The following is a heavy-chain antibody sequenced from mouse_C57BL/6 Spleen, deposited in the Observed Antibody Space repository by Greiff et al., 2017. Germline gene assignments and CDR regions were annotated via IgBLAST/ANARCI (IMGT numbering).Heavy chain of an antibody. J-gene: IGHJ1*03. V-gene: IGHV14-4*01. D-gene: IGHD1-1*01. CDR1: GFNIHDDY. CDR3: TTWTTGV. CDR2: IDPENGDT. Sequence: VQLQHSGAELVRPGASVQLSCPASGFNIHDDYMHWVKQRPEQGLEWIGCIDPENGDTEYASKFQGKATITADPSSNTAYLQRSSLTSEDTAVYYCTTWTTGVGDTGTTVTVSS.